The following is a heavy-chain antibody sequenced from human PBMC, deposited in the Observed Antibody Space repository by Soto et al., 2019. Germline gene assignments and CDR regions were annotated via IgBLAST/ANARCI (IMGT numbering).Heavy chain of an antibody. CDR1: GGTFSSYT. CDR2: IITILGIA. J-gene: IGHJ5*02. D-gene: IGHD2-15*01. V-gene: IGHV1-69*08. CDR3: ARERGGDIVVVLAAIRYNWFDP. Sequence: QVQLVQSGAEVKKPGSSVKVSCKASGGTFSSYTISWVRQAPGQGLEWMGRIITILGIANYAQKFQGRVTITADKTTSTAYMELSSLRSEDTAVYYCARERGGDIVVVLAAIRYNWFDPWGQGTLVTVSS.